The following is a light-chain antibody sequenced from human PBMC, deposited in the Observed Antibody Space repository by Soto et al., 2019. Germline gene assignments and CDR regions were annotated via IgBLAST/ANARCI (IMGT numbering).Light chain of an antibody. J-gene: IGLJ2*01. CDR2: EVD. CDR1: SSDVGGYNL. CDR3: ASNAGSNNFL. Sequence: QSGLTQPPSASGSPGQSVVVSCTGTSSDVGGYNLVSWYQQFPGKAPKLLIFEVDKRPSGVPDRFSGSKSGNTASLTVSGLQPEDEAYYYCASNAGSNNFLFGGGTKLTVL. V-gene: IGLV2-8*01.